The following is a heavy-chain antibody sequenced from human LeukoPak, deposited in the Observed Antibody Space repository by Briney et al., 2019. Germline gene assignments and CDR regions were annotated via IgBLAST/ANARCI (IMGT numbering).Heavy chain of an antibody. CDR2: IRGGGTSE. CDR3: ARDPNGDCIGAFDM. J-gene: IGHJ3*02. Sequence: PGGSLRLSCTASGFTFSAYAMMWVRQAPGKGPEWVSAIRGGGTSEFYADSVKGRFRISRDNSKDTLFLQMNSLRAEDTAVYYCARDPNGDCIGAFDMWGPGTMVTVS. CDR1: GFTFSAYA. D-gene: IGHD2-21*02. V-gene: IGHV3-23*01.